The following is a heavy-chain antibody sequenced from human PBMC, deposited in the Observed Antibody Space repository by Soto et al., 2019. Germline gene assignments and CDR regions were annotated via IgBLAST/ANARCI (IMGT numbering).Heavy chain of an antibody. CDR2: IIPIFGTA. J-gene: IGHJ4*02. CDR3: ARGYSYGYPFDY. D-gene: IGHD5-18*01. CDR1: GGTFSSYA. V-gene: IGHV1-69*13. Sequence: SVKVSCKASGGTFSSYAISWVRQAPGQGLEWMGGIIPIFGTANYAQKFQGRVTITADESTSTAYMELSSLRSEDTAVYYCARGYSYGYPFDYWGQGTLVTVSS.